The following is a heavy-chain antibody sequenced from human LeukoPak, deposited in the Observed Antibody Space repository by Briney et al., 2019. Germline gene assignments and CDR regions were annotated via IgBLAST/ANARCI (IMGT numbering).Heavy chain of an antibody. J-gene: IGHJ4*02. CDR2: ISYDGSNK. Sequence: PGRSLRLSCAASGFTFSSYGMHWVRQAPGKGLEWVAVISYDGSNKYYADSVKGRFTISRDHSKNTLYLQMNSLRAEDTAVYYCAKGGYCSGGSCYPLDYWGQGTLVTVSS. V-gene: IGHV3-30*18. D-gene: IGHD2-15*01. CDR1: GFTFSSYG. CDR3: AKGGYCSGGSCYPLDY.